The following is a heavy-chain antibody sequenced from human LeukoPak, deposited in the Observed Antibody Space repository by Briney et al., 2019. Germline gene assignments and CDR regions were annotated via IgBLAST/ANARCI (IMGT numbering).Heavy chain of an antibody. CDR3: ARGRGDSSGYDY. Sequence: GASVKVSCKASGGTCSSYAISWVRQAPGQGLEWMGGIIPIFGTANYAQKFQGRVTITTDESTSTAYMELSSLRSEDTAVYYCARGRGDSSGYDYWGQGTLVTVSS. CDR1: GGTCSSYA. CDR2: IIPIFGTA. J-gene: IGHJ4*02. D-gene: IGHD3-22*01. V-gene: IGHV1-69*05.